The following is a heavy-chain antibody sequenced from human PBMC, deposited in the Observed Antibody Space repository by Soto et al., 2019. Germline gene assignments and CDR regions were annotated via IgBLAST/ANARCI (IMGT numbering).Heavy chain of an antibody. CDR1: GFTFSSYG. CDR2: IWYDGSNK. V-gene: IGHV3-33*01. Sequence: GGSLRLSCAASGFTFSSYGMHWVRQAPGKGLEWVAVIWYDGSNKYYADSVKGRFTISRDNSKNTLYLQMNSLRAEDTAVYYCARVNYVTTANWFDPWGQGTLVTVSS. CDR3: ARVNYVTTANWFDP. D-gene: IGHD4-4*01. J-gene: IGHJ5*02.